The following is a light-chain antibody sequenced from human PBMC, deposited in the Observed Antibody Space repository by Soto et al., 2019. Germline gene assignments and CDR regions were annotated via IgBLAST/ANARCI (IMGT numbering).Light chain of an antibody. J-gene: IGKJ1*01. CDR1: QSVSTY. CDR2: DAS. Sequence: EIMLTQSPDTLSLSPGNRDTHSCRASQSVSTYLAWYQQKPGQPPRLLIYDASNRATGIPARFSGSGSGTDFTLTISSLEPEDFAVYYCQQRSNWPPTFGQGTKVDIK. CDR3: QQRSNWPPT. V-gene: IGKV3-11*01.